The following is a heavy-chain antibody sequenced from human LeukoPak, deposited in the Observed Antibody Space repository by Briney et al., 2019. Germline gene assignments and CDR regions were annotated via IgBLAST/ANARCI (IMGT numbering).Heavy chain of an antibody. D-gene: IGHD4-17*01. CDR1: GFTFSNAW. CDR3: TTNLDYGDSVQDDY. V-gene: IGHV3-15*01. J-gene: IGHJ4*02. CDR2: IKIKTEGGAT. Sequence: PGGSLRLSFAAPGFTFSNAWMSWCPQAPGKALDWGGRIKIKTEGGATDYPATVKGRFPISRDDSKNTLYLQMNSLKTEDTAVYYCTTNLDYGDSVQDDYWGQGTLVTVSS.